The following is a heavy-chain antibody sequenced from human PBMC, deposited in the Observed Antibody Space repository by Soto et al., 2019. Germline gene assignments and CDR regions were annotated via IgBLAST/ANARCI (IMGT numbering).Heavy chain of an antibody. J-gene: IGHJ6*02. CDR3: ARDNLFLKWRLDV. CDR2: IWYDGTNE. CDR1: GFSFNTFG. Sequence: GGSLRLSCAASGFSFNTFGMHWVRQAPGKGLEWVGIIWYDGTNEYYADSVKGRFTISRDNSKNTLYLQMNSLRAEDTAVYYCARDNLFLKWRLDVWGQGTTVTVSS. D-gene: IGHD3-3*01. V-gene: IGHV3-33*01.